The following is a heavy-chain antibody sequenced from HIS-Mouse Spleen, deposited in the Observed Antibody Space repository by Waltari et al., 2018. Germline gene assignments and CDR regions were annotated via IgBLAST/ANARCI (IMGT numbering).Heavy chain of an antibody. Sequence: QVQMVQSGAEVKKPGASVKVSCKASGYTFTGYYMHWVRQAPGPGLEWMGWINPNSGGTNYAQKFQGRVTMTRDTSISTAYMELSRLRSDDTAVYYCARSKAVAGTGYFDYWGQGTLVTVSS. CDR1: GYTFTGYY. J-gene: IGHJ4*02. CDR3: ARSKAVAGTGYFDY. D-gene: IGHD6-19*01. V-gene: IGHV1-2*02. CDR2: INPNSGGT.